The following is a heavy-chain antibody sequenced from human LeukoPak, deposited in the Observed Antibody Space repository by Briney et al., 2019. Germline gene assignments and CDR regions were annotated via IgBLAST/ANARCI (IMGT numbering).Heavy chain of an antibody. J-gene: IGHJ4*02. D-gene: IGHD6-19*01. CDR3: ARDQGSGWYYFDY. CDR2: ISAYNGNT. CDR1: GYTFTIYG. V-gene: IGHV1-18*01. Sequence: GASVTVSCKASGYTFTIYGISWVRQTPGQGLEWMGWISAYNGNTNYAQKLQGRVTVTTDTSTSTAYMELRSLRSDDTAVYYCARDQGSGWYYFDYWGQGTLVTVSS.